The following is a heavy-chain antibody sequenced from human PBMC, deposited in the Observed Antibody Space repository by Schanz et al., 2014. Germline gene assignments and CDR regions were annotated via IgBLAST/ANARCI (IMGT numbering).Heavy chain of an antibody. Sequence: QVQLVESGGGVVQPGRSLRLSCAASGFTFSNYGLHWVRQAPGKGLEWVTVISYDGNTKYYADSVKGRFTISRDNSKNTLYLQMNSLRPEDTAVYYCARVEGSSGSASSYRALNVWGQGTLVTVSS. CDR2: ISYDGNTK. V-gene: IGHV3-30*03. D-gene: IGHD3-10*01. CDR1: GFTFSNYG. CDR3: ARVEGSSGSASSYRALNV. J-gene: IGHJ4*02.